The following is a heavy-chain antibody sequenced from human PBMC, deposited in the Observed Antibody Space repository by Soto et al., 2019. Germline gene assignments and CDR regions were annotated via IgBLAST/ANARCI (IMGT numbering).Heavy chain of an antibody. CDR1: GFSLSTRGQG. Sequence: SGPTLVNPTQTLTLTCTFIGFSLSTRGQGVGWIRQPPGKALESLALNNWNDEKSYSPYLKSRLTITKDTTKNKVVLTMTNMEHVTTATYYCALYVSGYAPGYWGQGTLVTVSS. CDR3: ALYVSGYAPGY. CDR2: NNWNDEK. J-gene: IGHJ4*02. V-gene: IGHV2-5*01. D-gene: IGHD3-22*01.